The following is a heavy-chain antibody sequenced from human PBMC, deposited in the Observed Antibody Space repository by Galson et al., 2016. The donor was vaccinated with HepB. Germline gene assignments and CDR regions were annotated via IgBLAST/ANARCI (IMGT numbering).Heavy chain of an antibody. CDR3: GKVLRVSGADDFFDN. Sequence: SLRLSCAASGFIFSNYGMSWVRQAPGKGLEWVSAISGSGATTFYADSAKGRFTVSRDNSRNMLYLEINSLRAVDTALYYCGKVLRVSGADDFFDNWGQGSLVTVSS. CDR2: ISGSGATT. J-gene: IGHJ4*02. CDR1: GFIFSNYG. V-gene: IGHV3-23*01. D-gene: IGHD2-15*01.